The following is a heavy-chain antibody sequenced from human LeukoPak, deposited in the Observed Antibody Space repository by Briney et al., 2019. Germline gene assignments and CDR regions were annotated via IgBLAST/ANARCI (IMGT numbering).Heavy chain of an antibody. Sequence: GGSLRLSCAASGFTVSSNYMSWVRQAPGKGLEWVSVIYSGGSTYYADSVKGRFTISRDNSKNTLYLQMNSLRAEDTAVYYCARVRPSSWYYYYYYMDVWGKGTTVTASS. V-gene: IGHV3-53*01. CDR3: ARVRPSSWYYYYYYMDV. CDR2: IYSGGST. D-gene: IGHD6-13*01. CDR1: GFTVSSNY. J-gene: IGHJ6*03.